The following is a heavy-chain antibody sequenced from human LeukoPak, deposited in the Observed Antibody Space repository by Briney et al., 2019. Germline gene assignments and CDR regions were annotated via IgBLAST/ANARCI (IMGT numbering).Heavy chain of an antibody. CDR1: GGSISSSSYY. D-gene: IGHD5-18*01. Sequence: SSETLSLTCTVSGGSISSSSYYWGWIRQPPGKGLEWIGSIYYSGSTYYNPSLKSRVTISVDTSKNQFSLKLSSVTAADTAVYYCARGGDTGMFDYWGQGTLVTVSS. CDR2: IYYSGST. J-gene: IGHJ4*02. CDR3: ARGGDTGMFDY. V-gene: IGHV4-39*07.